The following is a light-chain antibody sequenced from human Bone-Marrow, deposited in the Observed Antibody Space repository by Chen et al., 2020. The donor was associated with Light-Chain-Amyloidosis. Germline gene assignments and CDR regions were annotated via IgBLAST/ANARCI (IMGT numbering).Light chain of an antibody. CDR1: DLPTKY. CDR2: RDT. J-gene: IGLJ2*01. Sequence: SYELTQPPSVSVSPGQTARITCSGDDLPTKYAYWYQQKPGQAPVLVRKRDTERPPGISERFAGSSSGTTATLTISGVQAEDEADYHCQSADSSGTYEVIFGGGTKLTVL. V-gene: IGLV3-25*03. CDR3: QSADSSGTYEVI.